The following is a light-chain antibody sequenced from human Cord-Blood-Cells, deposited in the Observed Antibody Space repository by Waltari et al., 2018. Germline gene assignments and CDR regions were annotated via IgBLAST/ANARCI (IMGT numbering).Light chain of an antibody. J-gene: IGLJ3*02. CDR3: MIWHSSAWV. CDR2: YKSDSDK. Sequence: QAVLTQPSSLSASPGASASLTCTLRSGINVGTYRIYWYQQKPGSPPQYLLRYKSDSDKQEGFGVPSRFAGSKDASANAGIFLISGLQSEDEADYYCMIWHSSAWVFGGGTKLTVL. CDR1: SGINVGTYR. V-gene: IGLV5-45*03.